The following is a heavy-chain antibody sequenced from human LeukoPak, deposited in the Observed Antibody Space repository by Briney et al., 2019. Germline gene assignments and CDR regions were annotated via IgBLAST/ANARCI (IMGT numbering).Heavy chain of an antibody. CDR3: ARTIVATIKASRRGPYYFDY. Sequence: SLETLSLTCAVSGYSISSGYYWSWIRQPPGKGLEWIGEINHSGSTNYNPSLKSRVTISVDTSKNQFSLKLSSVTAADTAVYYCARTIVATIKASRRGPYYFDYWGQGTLVTVSS. J-gene: IGHJ4*02. CDR1: GYSISSGYY. D-gene: IGHD5-12*01. CDR2: INHSGST. V-gene: IGHV4-34*01.